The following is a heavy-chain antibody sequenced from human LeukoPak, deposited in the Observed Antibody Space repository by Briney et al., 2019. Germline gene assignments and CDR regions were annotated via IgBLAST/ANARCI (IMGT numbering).Heavy chain of an antibody. CDR2: INGRGDNT. D-gene: IGHD2/OR15-2a*01. Sequence: GGSLRLSCAASGVIISSYAMSWVRQAPGKGLEWVSAINGRGDNTYYADFVKGRFTISRDNSKSTVYPQMNSLRTEDTAVYYCAKDRVSPGFNWFDPWGQGTLVTVSS. CDR3: AKDRVSPGFNWFDP. J-gene: IGHJ5*02. V-gene: IGHV3-23*01. CDR1: GVIISSYA.